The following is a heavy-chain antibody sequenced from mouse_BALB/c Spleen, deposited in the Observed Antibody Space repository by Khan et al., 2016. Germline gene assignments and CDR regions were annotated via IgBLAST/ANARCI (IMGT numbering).Heavy chain of an antibody. CDR1: GYTFTSFW. Sequence: QVQLQQPGAELVRPGASVKLSCKASGYTFTSFWINWVKQRPGQGLEWIGHIYPSDSYTDYNQKFKDRATLTVDKSSNTAYMQLNSATSEDSAVYYYTRETCYFDYWGQGTTLTVSS. CDR2: IYPSDSYT. CDR3: TRETCYFDY. V-gene: IGHV1-69*02. J-gene: IGHJ2*01.